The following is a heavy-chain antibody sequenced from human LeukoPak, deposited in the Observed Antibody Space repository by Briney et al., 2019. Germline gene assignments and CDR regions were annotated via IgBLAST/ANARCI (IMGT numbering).Heavy chain of an antibody. D-gene: IGHD5-18*01. CDR1: GGSISSGGYY. CDR2: IYYSGST. J-gene: IGHJ4*02. CDR3: ARSRIQLWNSPFDY. Sequence: TSQTLSLTCTVSGGSISSGGYYWSWIRQHPGKGLEWIGYIYYSGSTYYNPSLKSRVTISVDTSKNQFSLKLSFVTAADTAVYYCARSRIQLWNSPFDYWGQGTLVTVSS. V-gene: IGHV4-31*03.